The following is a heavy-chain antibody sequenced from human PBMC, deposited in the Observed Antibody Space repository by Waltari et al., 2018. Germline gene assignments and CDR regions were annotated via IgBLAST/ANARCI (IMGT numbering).Heavy chain of an antibody. Sequence: EVQLLESGGGLVQPGGSLRLSCAASGFTFSSYAMSWVRQAPGKGLEWVSAIRGSGGSTYDADSVKCRFTISRDNSKNTLYLQMNSLRAEDTAVYYCAKDLQWGSYLTWGQGTLVTVSS. CDR2: IRGSGGST. CDR1: GFTFSSYA. CDR3: AKDLQWGSYLT. V-gene: IGHV3-23*01. D-gene: IGHD1-26*01. J-gene: IGHJ5*02.